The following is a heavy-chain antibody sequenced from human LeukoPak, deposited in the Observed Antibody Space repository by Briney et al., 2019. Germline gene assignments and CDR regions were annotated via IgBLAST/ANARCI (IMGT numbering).Heavy chain of an antibody. J-gene: IGHJ4*02. CDR2: ISSSGSTV. CDR1: GFTFSDYY. D-gene: IGHD1-26*01. Sequence: GGSLRLSCAASGFTFSDYYMSWIRQAPGKGLEWVSYISSSGSTVYYADSVKGRFTISRDNSKNTLYLQMNSLRAEDTAVYYCAKDQWAWYFDYWGQGTLVTVSS. V-gene: IGHV3-11*01. CDR3: AKDQWAWYFDY.